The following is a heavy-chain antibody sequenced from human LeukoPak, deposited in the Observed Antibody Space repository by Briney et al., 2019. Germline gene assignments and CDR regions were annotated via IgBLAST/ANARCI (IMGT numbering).Heavy chain of an antibody. Sequence: SETLSLTCAVYGGSFSGYYWSWIRQPPGKGLEWIGEINHSGSTNYNPSLKSRVTISVDTSKNQFSLKLSSVTAADTAVYYCARVQSTMVREVNLRVYYYGMDVWGQGTTVTVSS. CDR1: GGSFSGYY. V-gene: IGHV4-34*01. CDR3: ARVQSTMVREVNLRVYYYGMDV. D-gene: IGHD3-10*01. CDR2: INHSGST. J-gene: IGHJ6*02.